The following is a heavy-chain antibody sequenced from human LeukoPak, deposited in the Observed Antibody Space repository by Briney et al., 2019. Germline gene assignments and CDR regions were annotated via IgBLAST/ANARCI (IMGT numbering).Heavy chain of an antibody. D-gene: IGHD6-13*01. CDR1: GGSISSGSYY. V-gene: IGHV4-39*07. CDR3: ARGAWYSSSWYVWFDP. J-gene: IGHJ5*02. Sequence: PSETLSLTCTVSGGSISSGSYYWSWIRQPPGKGLEWIGEINHSGSTNYNPSLKSRVTISVDTSKNQFSLKLSSVTAADTAVYYCARGAWYSSSWYVWFDPWGQGTLVTVSS. CDR2: INHSGST.